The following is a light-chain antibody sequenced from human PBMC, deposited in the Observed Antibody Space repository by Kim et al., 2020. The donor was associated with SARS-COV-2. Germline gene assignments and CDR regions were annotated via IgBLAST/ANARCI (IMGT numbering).Light chain of an antibody. CDR1: SRDVGGYDL. J-gene: IGLJ3*02. V-gene: IGLV2-11*03. Sequence: GQAVTHPCQGTSRDVGGYDLVSWYQQHPGKAPKLMICDVSNRPSGVPDRFSGSKSGNTASLTISGLQADDEADYYCCSYAGSYTWVFGGGTALTVL. CDR2: DVS. CDR3: CSYAGSYTWV.